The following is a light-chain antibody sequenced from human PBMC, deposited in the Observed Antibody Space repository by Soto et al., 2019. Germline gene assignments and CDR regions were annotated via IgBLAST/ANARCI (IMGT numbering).Light chain of an antibody. V-gene: IGKV1-5*03. CDR2: KAS. Sequence: DIQMTQSPSTLSGSVGDRVTITCRASQSISSWLAWYQQKPGKAPKLLIYKASSLESGVPSRFSGSGSGTEFTLTISSLQHDDFATYDCQQYNSYTWTFGQGTKVDIK. CDR3: QQYNSYTWT. CDR1: QSISSW. J-gene: IGKJ1*01.